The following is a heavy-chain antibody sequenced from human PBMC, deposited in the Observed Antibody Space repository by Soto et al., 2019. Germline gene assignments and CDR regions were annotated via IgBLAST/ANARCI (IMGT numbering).Heavy chain of an antibody. V-gene: IGHV4-39*01. CDR1: GGSISSSSYY. CDR3: ARRHADSNDFDH. D-gene: IGHD4-4*01. Sequence: SETLSLTCTVSGGSISSSSYYWGWIRQPPGKGLEWIGSIYYSGSTYYNPSLKSRVTISVDTSKNQFSLKLSSVTAADTAVYYCARRHADSNDFDHWGQGTLVTVSS. CDR2: IYYSGST. J-gene: IGHJ4*02.